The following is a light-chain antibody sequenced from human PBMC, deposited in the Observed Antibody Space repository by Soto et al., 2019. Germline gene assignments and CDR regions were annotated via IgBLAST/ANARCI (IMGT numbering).Light chain of an antibody. V-gene: IGLV3-9*01. Sequence: SYELTQPLSVSVALGQTARITCGGNDIGSKDVHWYKQKPGQAPVLAIYRDNNRPSGIFERFSGSKSGNTATLTISRVQAGDEGEYYCQLWDSTTVVFGGGTKLTVL. CDR3: QLWDSTTVV. CDR2: RDN. CDR1: DIGSKD. J-gene: IGLJ3*02.